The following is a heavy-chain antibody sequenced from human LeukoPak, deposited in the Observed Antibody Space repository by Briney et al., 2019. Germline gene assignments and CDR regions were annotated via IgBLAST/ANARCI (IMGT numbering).Heavy chain of an antibody. CDR1: GGSFRGYY. CDR3: ARGLAARRPLGAFDI. Sequence: SETLSLTCAVYGGSFRGYYWSWIRQPPGKGLEWMGEINHSGSTNYNPSLKSRVTISVDTSKNQFSLKLSSVTAADTAVYYCARGLAARRPLGAFDIWGQGTMVTVSS. D-gene: IGHD6-6*01. CDR2: INHSGST. V-gene: IGHV4-34*01. J-gene: IGHJ3*02.